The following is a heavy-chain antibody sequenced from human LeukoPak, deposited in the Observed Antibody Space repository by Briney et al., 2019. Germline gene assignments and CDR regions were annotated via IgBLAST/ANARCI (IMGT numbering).Heavy chain of an antibody. J-gene: IGHJ4*02. CDR3: ARGRYCSGGSCYSADPLDY. CDR1: GGSISSGGYS. CDR2: IYHSGST. D-gene: IGHD2-15*01. V-gene: IGHV4-30-2*01. Sequence: PSQTLSLTCAVSGGSISSGGYSWSWIRQPPGKGLEWTGYIYHSGSTYYNPSLKSRVTISVDRSKTQSSLKLSSVTAADTAVYYCARGRYCSGGSCYSADPLDYWGQGTLVTVSS.